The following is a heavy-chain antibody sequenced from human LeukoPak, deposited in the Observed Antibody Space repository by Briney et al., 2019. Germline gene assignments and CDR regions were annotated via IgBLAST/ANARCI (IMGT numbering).Heavy chain of an antibody. CDR2: ISSSGGST. CDR1: GFTFSSYG. V-gene: IGHV3-23*01. Sequence: GGSLRLSCAASGFTFSSYGMSWVRQAPGKGLEWVSTISSSGGSTYYADSVKGRFTISRDNSKNTLYLQMNSLRAEDTAVYYCARRYCPSTSCSYFDYWGQGTLVTVSP. D-gene: IGHD2-2*01. CDR3: ARRYCPSTSCSYFDY. J-gene: IGHJ4*02.